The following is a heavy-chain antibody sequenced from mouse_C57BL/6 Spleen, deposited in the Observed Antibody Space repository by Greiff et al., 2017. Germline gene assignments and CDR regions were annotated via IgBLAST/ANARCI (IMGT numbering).Heavy chain of an antibody. CDR1: GFTFSSYG. Sequence: VQLKESGGDLVKPGGSLKLSCAASGFTFSSYGMSWVRQTPDKRLEWVATISSGGSYTYYPDSVKGRFTISRDNAKNTLYLQMSSLKSEDTAMYYCARQRGITTVVATGAMDYWGQGTSVTVSS. D-gene: IGHD1-1*01. J-gene: IGHJ4*01. V-gene: IGHV5-6*01. CDR3: ARQRGITTVVATGAMDY. CDR2: ISSGGSYT.